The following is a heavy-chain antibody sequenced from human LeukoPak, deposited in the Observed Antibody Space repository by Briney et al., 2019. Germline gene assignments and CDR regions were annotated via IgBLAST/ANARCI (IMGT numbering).Heavy chain of an antibody. D-gene: IGHD3-10*01. CDR2: ISCDGSNK. CDR1: GFTFSSYA. CDR3: ARDATYYYGSGSFYRWANWFDP. Sequence: GRSLRLSCAASGFTFSSYAMHWVRQAPGKGLEWVAVISCDGSNKYYADSVKGRFTISRDNSKNTLYLQMNSLRAEDTAVYYCARDATYYYGSGSFYRWANWFDPWGQGTLVTVSS. V-gene: IGHV3-30*04. J-gene: IGHJ5*02.